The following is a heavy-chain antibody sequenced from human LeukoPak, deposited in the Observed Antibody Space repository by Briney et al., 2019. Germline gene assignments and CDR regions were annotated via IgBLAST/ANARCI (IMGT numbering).Heavy chain of an antibody. CDR2: INHSGST. CDR1: GGSFSGDY. CDR3: ARLSGSYWPAGY. D-gene: IGHD1-26*01. V-gene: IGHV4-34*01. Sequence: SETLSLTCAVYGGSFSGDYWSWIRQPPGKGLEWIGEINHSGSTNYNPSLMSRVTISLDTSKNQFSLKLNSVTAADTSVYYCARLSGSYWPAGYWGQGTLVTVSS. J-gene: IGHJ4*02.